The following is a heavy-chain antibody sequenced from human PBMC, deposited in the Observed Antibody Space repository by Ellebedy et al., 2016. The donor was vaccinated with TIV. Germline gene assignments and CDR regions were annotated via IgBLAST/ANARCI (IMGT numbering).Heavy chain of an antibody. CDR3: AELWFGELFKDWFDP. J-gene: IGHJ5*02. CDR2: ISGSGGST. V-gene: IGHV3-23*01. CDR1: GFTFSRYA. D-gene: IGHD3-10*01. Sequence: GESLKISCAASGFTFSRYAMSWVRQAPGKGLEWVSAISGSGGSTYYADSVKGRFTISRDNSKNTLYLQMNSLRAEDTAVYYCAELWFGELFKDWFDPWGQGTLVTVSS.